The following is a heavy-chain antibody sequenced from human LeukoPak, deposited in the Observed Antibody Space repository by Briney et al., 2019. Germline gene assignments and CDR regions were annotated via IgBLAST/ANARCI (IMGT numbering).Heavy chain of an antibody. CDR3: ASQYNYDSPPDAFDI. CDR1: GGSISSYY. V-gene: IGHV4-59*01. J-gene: IGHJ3*02. Sequence: PSETLSLTCTVSGGSISSYYWSWIRQPPGKGLEWIGYIYYSGSTNYNPSLKSRVTISVDTSKNQFSLKLSSVTAADTAVYYCASQYNYDSPPDAFDIWGQGTMVTVSS. CDR2: IYYSGST. D-gene: IGHD3-22*01.